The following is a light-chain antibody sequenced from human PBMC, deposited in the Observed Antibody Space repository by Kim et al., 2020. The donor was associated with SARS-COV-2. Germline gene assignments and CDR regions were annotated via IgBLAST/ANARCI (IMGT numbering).Light chain of an antibody. CDR3: QSYDSSIVV. V-gene: IGLV6-57*03. J-gene: IGLJ2*01. CDR1: SSSSASNY. CDR2: EDN. Sequence: GRRVNICCTRGSSSSASNYVQWYRQRPGRAPTTVIYEDNQRPSGVPDRFSGSIDSSSNSASLTISGLKAEDEADYYCQSYDSSIVVFGGGTQLTVL.